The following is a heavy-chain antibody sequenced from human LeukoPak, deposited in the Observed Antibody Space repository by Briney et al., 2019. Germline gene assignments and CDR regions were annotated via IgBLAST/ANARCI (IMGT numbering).Heavy chain of an antibody. CDR3: AREHYGDYFDY. Sequence: GASVKVSCKASGYTFTSYYMHWVRQAPGQGLEWMGIINPSGGSTSYAQKFQGRVTMTRDTSTSTVYMELSSLRSEDTAVYFCAREHYGDYFDYWGQGTLVTVPS. V-gene: IGHV1-46*01. D-gene: IGHD4-17*01. J-gene: IGHJ4*02. CDR1: GYTFTSYY. CDR2: INPSGGST.